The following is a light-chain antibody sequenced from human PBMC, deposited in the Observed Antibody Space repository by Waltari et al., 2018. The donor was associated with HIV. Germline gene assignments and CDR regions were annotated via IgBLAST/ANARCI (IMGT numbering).Light chain of an antibody. CDR3: QSHDSSLSGYV. V-gene: IGLV1-40*01. J-gene: IGLJ1*01. CDR2: GNS. Sequence: QSVLTQPPSVSGAPGQRVTISCTGSSSNIGAGYHVHWYQQLPGTAPKPLIYGNSTRPSGVPDRVSGSKSGTSASLAITGLQAEDEADYHCQSHDSSLSGYVFGTGTKVTVL. CDR1: SSNIGAGYH.